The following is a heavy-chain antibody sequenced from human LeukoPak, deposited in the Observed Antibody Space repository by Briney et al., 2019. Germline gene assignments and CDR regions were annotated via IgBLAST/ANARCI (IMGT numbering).Heavy chain of an antibody. CDR2: IYSGGST. V-gene: IGHV3-53*01. CDR3: ARWGGQEGRWYFDY. J-gene: IGHJ4*02. CDR1: GFTVSSNY. Sequence: GGSLRLSCAASGFTVSSNYMSWVRQAPGKGLEWVSVIYSGGSTYYADSVRGRFTISRDNSKNTLYLQMNSLRAEDTAVYYCARWGGQEGRWYFDYWGQGTLVTVSS. D-gene: IGHD3-16*01.